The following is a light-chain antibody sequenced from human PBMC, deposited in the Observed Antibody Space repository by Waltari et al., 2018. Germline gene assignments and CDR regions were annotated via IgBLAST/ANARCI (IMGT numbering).Light chain of an antibody. CDR2: DAS. J-gene: IGKJ3*01. CDR3: QQYNNLPFT. Sequence: DIQMTQSPSSLSASVGDRVTVTFQARQYISNYLNWYQQRPGKAPKLLIYDASSLETGVPSRFSASGSGTDFTFTISSLQPEDIATYYCQQYNNLPFTFGPGTTVDIK. V-gene: IGKV1-33*01. CDR1: QYISNY.